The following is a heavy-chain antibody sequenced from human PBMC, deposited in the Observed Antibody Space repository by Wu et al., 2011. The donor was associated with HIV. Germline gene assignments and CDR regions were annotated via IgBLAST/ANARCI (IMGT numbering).Heavy chain of an antibody. J-gene: IGHJ4*02. CDR2: IIPIFGTA. Sequence: QVQLVQSGAEVKKPGSSVKVSCKAYGGTFSSFAISWVRQAPGLGLEWMGRIIPIFGTANYAQKFQGRVTIIADESTSTAYMELNSLRSEDTAVYYCARHPVASLFDYWGPGNPGHRLL. D-gene: IGHD5-12*01. V-gene: IGHV1-69*15. CDR3: ARHPVASLFDY. CDR1: GGTFSSFA.